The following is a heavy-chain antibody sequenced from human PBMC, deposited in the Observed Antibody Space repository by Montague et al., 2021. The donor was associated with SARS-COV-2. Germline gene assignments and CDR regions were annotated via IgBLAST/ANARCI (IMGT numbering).Heavy chain of an antibody. V-gene: IGHV4-39*02. CDR3: ARLKRCFDSSGSPSAFDF. D-gene: IGHD3-22*01. CDR1: GGSITNNIDY. Sequence: SEILSLTCTVSGGSITNNIDYWAWIRQPPGKGLEWIGSIYYTGNTYYNPSLKSRVTISVVTSKNHFTLKLSSVTAAETAVYYCARLKRCFDSSGSPSAFDFWGQGTKVTVSS. CDR2: IYYTGNT. J-gene: IGHJ3*01.